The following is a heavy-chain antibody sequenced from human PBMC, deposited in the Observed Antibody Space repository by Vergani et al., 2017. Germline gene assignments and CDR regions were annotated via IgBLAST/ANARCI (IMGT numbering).Heavy chain of an antibody. V-gene: IGHV4-30-4*01. CDR3: ARGGYYDSSGYYPDAFDI. Sequence: QVQLQESGPGLVKPSQTLSLTCTVSGGSISSGDYYWSWIRQPPGKGLEWIGYIYYSGSTYYNPSLKRRVTISVDTSKNQFSLKLSSVTAADTAVYYCARGGYYDSSGYYPDAFDIWGQGTMVTVSS. CDR2: IYYSGST. D-gene: IGHD3-22*01. J-gene: IGHJ3*02. CDR1: GGSISSGDYY.